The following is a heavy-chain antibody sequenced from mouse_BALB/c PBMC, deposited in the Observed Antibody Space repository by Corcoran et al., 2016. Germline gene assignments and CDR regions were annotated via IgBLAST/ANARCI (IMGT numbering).Heavy chain of an antibody. D-gene: IGHD1-1*01. CDR3: AYGSSCFYY. V-gene: IGHV1-26*01. Sequence: EVQLQQSGPELVKPGASVKISCKASGYSFTGYYMHWVKQSHVKSLEWIGRINPYNGATSYNQNFKDKASLTVDKYSSTAYMELHSLTSEDSAVYYCAYGSSCFYYWGQGTTLTVSS. CDR1: GYSFTGYY. CDR2: INPYNGAT. J-gene: IGHJ2*01.